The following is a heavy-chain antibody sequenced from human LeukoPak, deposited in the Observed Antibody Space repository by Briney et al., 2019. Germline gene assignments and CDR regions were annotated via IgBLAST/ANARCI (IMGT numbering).Heavy chain of an antibody. CDR3: AKDTDCSSTSCYGPGFYYYYGMDV. J-gene: IGHJ6*02. Sequence: PGRSLRLSCAASGCTFDDYAMHWVRQAPGKGLEWVSGISWNSGSIGYADSVKGRFTISRDNAKNSLYLQMNSLRAEDTALYYCAKDTDCSSTSCYGPGFYYYYGMDVWGQGTTVTVSS. V-gene: IGHV3-9*01. CDR2: ISWNSGSI. CDR1: GCTFDDYA. D-gene: IGHD2-2*01.